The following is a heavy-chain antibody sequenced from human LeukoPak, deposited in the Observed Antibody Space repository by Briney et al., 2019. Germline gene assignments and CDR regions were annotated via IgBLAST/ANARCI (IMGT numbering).Heavy chain of an antibody. J-gene: IGHJ6*03. D-gene: IGHD2-2*02. V-gene: IGHV4-38-2*02. CDR3: ARESRYCSSTSCYNPWYYYYMDV. Sequence: NPSETLSLTCIVSGYSITSGYHWGWIRQTPGKGLEWIGTMYHSGNINYNPSLKSRVTVSVDTSKNQFSLKLSSVTAADTAVYYCARESRYCSSTSCYNPWYYYYMDVWGKGTTVTVSS. CDR1: GYSITSGYH. CDR2: MYHSGNI.